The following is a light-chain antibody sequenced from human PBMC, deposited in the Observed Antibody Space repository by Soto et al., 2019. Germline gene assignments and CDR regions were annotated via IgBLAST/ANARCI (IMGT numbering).Light chain of an antibody. Sequence: DIQLTQSPSVLSASVGDRVTITCRASQGINSYLVWYQQKPGKVPKLLIYAASTLHSGVPSRFSGSGSGTEFTLTISSLQPEDFATYYCQQLNSYPRTFGQGTKVEIK. CDR1: QGINSY. V-gene: IGKV1-9*01. J-gene: IGKJ1*01. CDR2: AAS. CDR3: QQLNSYPRT.